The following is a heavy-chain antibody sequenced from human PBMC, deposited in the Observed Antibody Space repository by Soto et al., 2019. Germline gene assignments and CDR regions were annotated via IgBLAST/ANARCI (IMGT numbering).Heavy chain of an antibody. V-gene: IGHV4-4*07. CDR1: VVSIISWY. CDR2: IYTSGST. CDR3: ERAREDGVFEY. J-gene: IGHJ4*02. Sequence: PSDTRALTCTFSVVSIISWYGSLIRQPAGKGLEWIGRIYTSGSTNYNTSLKSRVNMSVDTSKNQFSLKLSSVTAADTAVYYCERAREDGVFEYWGPGTMLNVSS. D-gene: IGHD3-3*01.